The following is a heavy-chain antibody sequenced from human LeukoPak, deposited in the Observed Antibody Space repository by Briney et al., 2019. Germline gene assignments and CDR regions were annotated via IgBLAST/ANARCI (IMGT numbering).Heavy chain of an antibody. D-gene: IGHD3-16*01. J-gene: IGHJ3*01. CDR2: VSKSGST. CDR3: ARDDYGVFDAFDV. CDR1: GGSISSHF. V-gene: IGHV4-4*08. Sequence: PSETLSLTCTVSGGSISSHFWTWIRQAPGKGLEWLGYVSKSGSTNYNPSLQSRITISVDTSKNQFFLKLTSVTAADPAVYFCARDDYGVFDAFDVWGQGTVVTVSS.